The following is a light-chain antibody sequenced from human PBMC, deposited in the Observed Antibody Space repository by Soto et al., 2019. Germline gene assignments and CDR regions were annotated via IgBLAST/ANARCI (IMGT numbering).Light chain of an antibody. CDR1: SSDVGAYNF. CDR2: DVN. CDR3: TSYTSISTYV. Sequence: QSVLTQPASVSGSPGQSISISCTGTSSDVGAYNFVSWYQQHPDKATKLVIFDVNNRPSGVSNRFSGSKSGNTASLTISGLRAEDEADCYCTSYTSISTYVFGTGTKVTVL. J-gene: IGLJ1*01. V-gene: IGLV2-14*01.